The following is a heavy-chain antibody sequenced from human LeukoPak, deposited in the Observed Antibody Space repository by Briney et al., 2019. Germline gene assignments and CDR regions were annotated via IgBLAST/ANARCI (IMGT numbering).Heavy chain of an antibody. CDR1: GYTFTDYY. V-gene: IGHV1-2*02. D-gene: IGHD1-26*01. CDR3: ARDLAMYSPDLDY. J-gene: IGHJ4*02. CDR2: INPKTGVT. Sequence: ASVKVSCKTSGYTFTDYYLHWVRQAPGHGLEWMGWINPKTGVTKYAQNFQGRVTMTRDTSISTAYMEVSRLRSDDTAVFYCARDLAMYSPDLDYWGQGTLVTVSS.